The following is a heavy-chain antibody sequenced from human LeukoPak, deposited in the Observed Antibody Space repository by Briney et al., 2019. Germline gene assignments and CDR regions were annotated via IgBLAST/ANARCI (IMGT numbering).Heavy chain of an antibody. V-gene: IGHV1-69*05. J-gene: IGHJ5*02. D-gene: IGHD3-22*01. Sequence: EASVKVSCKASGGTFSSYAISWVRQAPGQGLEWMGRIIPIFGTANYAQKFQGRVTITTDESTSTAYMELSSLRSEDTAVYYCAGVSFVDSRPGFDPWGQGTLVTVSS. CDR2: IIPIFGTA. CDR1: GGTFSSYA. CDR3: AGVSFVDSRPGFDP.